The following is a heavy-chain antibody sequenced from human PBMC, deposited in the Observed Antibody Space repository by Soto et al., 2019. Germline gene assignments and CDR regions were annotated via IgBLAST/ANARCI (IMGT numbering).Heavy chain of an antibody. V-gene: IGHV3-64D*06. Sequence: PGGSLRLSCSASGFTFSSYAMHWVRQAPGKGLEYVSAISSNGGSTYYADSVKGRFTISRDNSKNTLYLQMGSLRAEDTAVYYCVRALGPWPENYGMDGVAFDYWGQGTQVTVSS. CDR1: GFTFSSYA. D-gene: IGHD4-17*01. CDR2: ISSNGGST. CDR3: VRALGPWPENYGMDGVAFDY. J-gene: IGHJ4*02.